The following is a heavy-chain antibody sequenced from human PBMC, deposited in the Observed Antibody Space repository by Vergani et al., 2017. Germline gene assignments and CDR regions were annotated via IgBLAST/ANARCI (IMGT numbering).Heavy chain of an antibody. CDR3: AKVGNIGPYYFDY. V-gene: IGHV3-33*06. J-gene: IGHJ4*02. Sequence: QVQLVESGGGVVQPGRSLRLSCAASGFTFSSYAMHWVRQAPGKGLEWVAVIWYDGSNKYYADSVKGRFTISRDNSKNTVYLQMNSLRAEDTAVYYCAKVGNIGPYYFDYWGQGTLVTVSS. CDR1: GFTFSSYA. CDR2: IWYDGSNK. D-gene: IGHD2/OR15-2a*01.